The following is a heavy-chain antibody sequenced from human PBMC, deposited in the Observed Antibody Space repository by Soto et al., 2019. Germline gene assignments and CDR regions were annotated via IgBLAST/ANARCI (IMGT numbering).Heavy chain of an antibody. V-gene: IGHV3-30-3*01. CDR3: ARGHSGYDSGYYFDY. D-gene: IGHD5-12*01. CDR2: ISYDGSNK. CDR1: GFTFSSYA. Sequence: PGGSLRLSCAASGFTFSSYAMHWVRQAPGKGLEWVAVISYDGSNKYYADSVKGRFTISRDNSKNTLYLQMNSLRAEDTAVYYCARGHSGYDSGYYFDYWGQGTLVTVSS. J-gene: IGHJ4*02.